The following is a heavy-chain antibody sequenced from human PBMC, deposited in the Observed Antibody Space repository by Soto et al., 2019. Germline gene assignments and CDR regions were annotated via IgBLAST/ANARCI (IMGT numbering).Heavy chain of an antibody. CDR2: INHSGST. J-gene: IGHJ5*02. CDR1: GGSFSGYY. V-gene: IGHV4-34*01. D-gene: IGHD3-3*01. Sequence: PSETLSLTYAVYGGSFSGYYWSWIRQPPGKGLERIGEINHSGSTNYTPSLKSRVTISVDTSKNQFSMKLSSVTAADTAVYYCARGHDFWSGYYTGAHCGVDPWGQGPLVT. CDR3: ARGHDFWSGYYTGAHCGVDP.